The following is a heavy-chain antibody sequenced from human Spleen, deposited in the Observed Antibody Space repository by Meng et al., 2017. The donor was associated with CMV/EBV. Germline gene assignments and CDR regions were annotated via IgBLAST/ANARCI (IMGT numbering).Heavy chain of an antibody. CDR1: GFTFSSYG. D-gene: IGHD2-2*01. Sequence: GGSLRLSCAASGFTFSSYGMHWVRQAPGKGLEWVAFIRYDGSNKYYADSVKGRFTISRDNSKNTLYLQMNSLRAEDTAVYYCARDTDIVVVPAATLDYWGQGTLVTVSS. V-gene: IGHV3-30*02. CDR3: ARDTDIVVVPAATLDY. CDR2: IRYDGSNK. J-gene: IGHJ4*02.